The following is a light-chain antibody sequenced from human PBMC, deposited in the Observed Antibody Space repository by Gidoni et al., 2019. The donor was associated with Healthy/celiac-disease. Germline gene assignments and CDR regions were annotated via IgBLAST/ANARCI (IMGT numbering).Light chain of an antibody. J-gene: IGKJ5*01. CDR1: QSVSRN. CDR3: QQYNTWPIT. Sequence: EIVMTQSPATLSVSPGERATLSCRASQSVSRNLAWYQQKPGQAPRLLIYGASTRATGIPARFSGSGSGTEFTLTISSLQSEDFAVYYCQQYNTWPITFGQGTRLEIK. V-gene: IGKV3-15*01. CDR2: GAS.